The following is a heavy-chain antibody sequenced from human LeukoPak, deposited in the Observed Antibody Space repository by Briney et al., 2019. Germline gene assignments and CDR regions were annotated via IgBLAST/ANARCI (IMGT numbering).Heavy chain of an antibody. CDR2: IYYSGST. Sequence: PSETLSLTCTVSSGSISRYCWGWIRQPPGKKLEWIGSIYYSGSTNYNPSLKSRVTISVDTSKNQFSLKLSSVTAADTAVYYCVRENYFDYWGQGTLVTVSS. J-gene: IGHJ4*02. CDR3: VRENYFDY. V-gene: IGHV4-59*01. CDR1: SGSISRYC.